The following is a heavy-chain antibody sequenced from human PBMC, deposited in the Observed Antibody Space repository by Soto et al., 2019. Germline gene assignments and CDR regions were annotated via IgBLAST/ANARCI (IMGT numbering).Heavy chain of an antibody. D-gene: IGHD2-2*02. CDR3: ARVPAAIFGWFDP. J-gene: IGHJ5*02. CDR1: GYTFTSYG. V-gene: IGHV1-18*01. Sequence: ASVKVSCKASGYTFTSYGISWVRQAPGQGLEWMGWISAYNGNTNYAQKLQGRVTMTTDTSTGTAYTELRSLRSDDTAVYYCARVPAAIFGWFDPWGQGTLVTVSS. CDR2: ISAYNGNT.